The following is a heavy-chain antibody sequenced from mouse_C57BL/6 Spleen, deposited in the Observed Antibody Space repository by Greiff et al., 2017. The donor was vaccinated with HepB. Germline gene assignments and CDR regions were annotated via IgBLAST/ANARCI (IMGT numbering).Heavy chain of an antibody. V-gene: IGHV3-1*01. CDR3: ARGITTVGGYFDV. Sequence: EVQVVESGPGMVKPSQSLSLTCTVTGYSITSGYDWHWIRHFPGNKLEWMGYISYSGSTNYNPSLKSRISITHDTSKNHFFLKLNSVTTEDTATYYCARGITTVGGYFDVWGTGTTVTVSS. CDR1: GYSITSGYD. CDR2: ISYSGST. D-gene: IGHD1-1*01. J-gene: IGHJ1*03.